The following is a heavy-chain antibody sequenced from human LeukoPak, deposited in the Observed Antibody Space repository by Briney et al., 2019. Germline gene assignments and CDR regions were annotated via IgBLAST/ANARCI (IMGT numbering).Heavy chain of an antibody. CDR3: ARTYDFGRGPPGDAFDN. V-gene: IGHV3-48*01. CDR2: IDARSGIT. D-gene: IGHD3-3*01. Sequence: GGSLRPSCAASGFTFTILGLNWVRQAPGKGPEWVSYIDARSGITYYADSVQGRFTLSRDNARESVFLQMDSLRVDDTAVYYCARTYDFGRGPPGDAFDNWGPGTWVIVSS. J-gene: IGHJ3*02. CDR1: GFTFTILG.